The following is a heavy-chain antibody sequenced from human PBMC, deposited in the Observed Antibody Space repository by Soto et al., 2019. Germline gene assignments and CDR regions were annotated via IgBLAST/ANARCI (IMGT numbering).Heavy chain of an antibody. CDR1: GYTFTSYY. CDR2: INPSGGST. Sequence: GASLKVSCKASGYTFTSYYMHWVRQARGQGLEWMGIINPSGGSTSYAQKFQGRVTMTRDTSTSTVYMELSSLRSEDTAVYYCARGYYYDSSGPFSPGMDVWGQGTTVTVSS. CDR3: ARGYYYDSSGPFSPGMDV. D-gene: IGHD3-22*01. V-gene: IGHV1-46*01. J-gene: IGHJ6*02.